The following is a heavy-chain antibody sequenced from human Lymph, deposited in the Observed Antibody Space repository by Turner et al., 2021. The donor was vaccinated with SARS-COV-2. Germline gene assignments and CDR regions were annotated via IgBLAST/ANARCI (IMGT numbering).Heavy chain of an antibody. CDR3: ARDVERYNDFWSGYSGGYGLDV. CDR2: INPNSGGT. J-gene: IGHJ6*02. CDR1: GYTFTGYY. Sequence: QVQLVQSGAAVKKPGASVTVSCKASGYTFTGYYMHWVRQAPGQGLEWMGWINPNSGGTNYAQNFQGRVTMTRDTSISTAYMELSRLRSDDTAVYYCARDVERYNDFWSGYSGGYGLDVWGQGTTVTVSS. V-gene: IGHV1-2*02. D-gene: IGHD3-3*01.